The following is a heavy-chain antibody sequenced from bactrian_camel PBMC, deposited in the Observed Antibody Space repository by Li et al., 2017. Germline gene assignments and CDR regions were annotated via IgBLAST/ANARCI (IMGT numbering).Heavy chain of an antibody. Sequence: HVQLVESGGGSVQTGGSLRLSCTAPGFTSNSCGIAWYRQAAGKQREWVSSLSTDGSTAYADSVKGRFTISEDKAKNTVYLQMDSLKSEDTALYFCATGEGFDCSGAYCSLHYWGQGTQVTVS. V-gene: IGHV3S53*01. CDR3: ATGEGFDCSGAYCSLHY. J-gene: IGHJ4*01. CDR2: LSTDGST. CDR1: GFTSNSCG. D-gene: IGHD3*01.